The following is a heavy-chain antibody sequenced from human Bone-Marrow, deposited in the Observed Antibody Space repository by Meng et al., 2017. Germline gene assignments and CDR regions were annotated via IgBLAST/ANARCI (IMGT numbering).Heavy chain of an antibody. D-gene: IGHD3-10*01. CDR3: ASLRRVLLWFGGGFEDAFDI. CDR1: GYSFTSYW. V-gene: IGHV5-51*01. J-gene: IGHJ3*02. Sequence: GESLKISCKGSGYSFTSYWIGWVRQMPGKGLEWMGIIYPGDSDTRYSPSFRGQVTIPADKSISTAFLQWSSLKASGTAMYYCASLRRVLLWFGGGFEDAFDIWGQGTMVTVSS. CDR2: IYPGDSDT.